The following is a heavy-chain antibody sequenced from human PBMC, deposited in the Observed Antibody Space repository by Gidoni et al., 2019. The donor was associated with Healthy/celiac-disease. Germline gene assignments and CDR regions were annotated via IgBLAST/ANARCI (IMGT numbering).Heavy chain of an antibody. J-gene: IGHJ6*02. CDR3: ARGRVARSGYSSSGYYYYGMDV. V-gene: IGHV3-13*04. CDR2: IGTAGDT. CDR1: GFTFSTSD. Sequence: EVQLVESGGGLVQPGWSLRRSCAASGFTFSTSDMHWVRQAKGKGLEWVSAIGTAGDTYYPGSVKGRFTISRENAKNSLYLQMNSLRAGDTAVYYCARGRVARSGYSSSGYYYYGMDVWGQGTTVTVSS. D-gene: IGHD6-13*01.